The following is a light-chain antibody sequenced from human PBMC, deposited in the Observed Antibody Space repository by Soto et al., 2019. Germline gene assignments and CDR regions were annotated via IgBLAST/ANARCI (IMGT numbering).Light chain of an antibody. J-gene: IGKJ3*01. Sequence: DIQMTQSPSTLSASVGDRVSITCRASQNIRSWLAWYQHKPGKAPNLLIYKASTLDSGVPSRFSGSGSGTDFTLIISSLQPDDFANYYCQQYDRYSLSFGPGTKVEIK. CDR2: KAS. CDR1: QNIRSW. V-gene: IGKV1-5*03. CDR3: QQYDRYSLS.